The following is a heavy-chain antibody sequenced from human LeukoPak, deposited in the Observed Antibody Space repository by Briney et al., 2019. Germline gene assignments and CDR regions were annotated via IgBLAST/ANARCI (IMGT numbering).Heavy chain of an antibody. CDR1: GGSISSYY. V-gene: IGHV4-59*01. J-gene: IGHJ4*02. CDR3: ARGTYSYGFDY. CDR2: IYYSGST. D-gene: IGHD5-18*01. Sequence: SETLSLTCTVSGGSISSYYWSWIRQPPGKGLEWIGYIYYSGSTNYNPSLKSRVTISVDTSKNQFSLKLSSVIAADTAVYYCARGTYSYGFDYWGQGTLVTVSS.